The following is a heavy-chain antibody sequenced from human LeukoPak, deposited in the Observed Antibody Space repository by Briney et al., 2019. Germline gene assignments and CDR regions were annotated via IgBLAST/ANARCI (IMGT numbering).Heavy chain of an antibody. Sequence: QTGGSLRLSCAASGFTFSSYAMSWVRQAPGKGLEWVSAISGSGGSTYYADSVKGRFTISRDNSKNTLYLQMNSLRAEDTAVYYCAKGSVAGPWYFDYWGQGTLVTVSS. J-gene: IGHJ4*02. CDR1: GFTFSSYA. CDR2: ISGSGGST. V-gene: IGHV3-23*01. D-gene: IGHD6-19*01. CDR3: AKGSVAGPWYFDY.